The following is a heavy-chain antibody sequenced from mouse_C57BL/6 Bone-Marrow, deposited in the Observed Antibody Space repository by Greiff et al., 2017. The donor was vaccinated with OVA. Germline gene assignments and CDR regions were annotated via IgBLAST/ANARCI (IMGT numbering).Heavy chain of an antibody. D-gene: IGHD2-5*01. Sequence: QVQLKESGPGLVQPSQSLSITCTVSGFSLTGYGVHWVRQSPGKGLEWLGVIWRVGSTDYNADFMSRLSITKNNSKSQFFFKMNRQQADDSAIYSVATYSNLDYWGQGTTLTVSS. CDR2: IWRVGST. CDR1: GFSLTGYG. J-gene: IGHJ2*01. CDR3: ATYSNLDY. V-gene: IGHV2-5*01.